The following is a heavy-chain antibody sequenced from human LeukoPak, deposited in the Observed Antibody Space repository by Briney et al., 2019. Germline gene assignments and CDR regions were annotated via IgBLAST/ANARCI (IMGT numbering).Heavy chain of an antibody. CDR1: GFTFSSYD. D-gene: IGHD6-19*01. J-gene: IGHJ5*02. CDR2: LRPSGENT. Sequence: GGSLRLSCAASGFTFSSYDMTWGRQAPGRGLGWVSSLRPSGENTYYGDSVKGRFTISRDNSKNTVYLQMNNMRVDDTAVYYCARVAGWHWFDPWGQGTLVTVSS. V-gene: IGHV3-23*01. CDR3: ARVAGWHWFDP.